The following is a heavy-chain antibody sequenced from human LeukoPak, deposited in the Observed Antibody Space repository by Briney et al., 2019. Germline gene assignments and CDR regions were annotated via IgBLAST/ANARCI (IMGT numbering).Heavy chain of an antibody. J-gene: IGHJ5*02. CDR3: ARQDDFSSGYQRYNWFDP. CDR1: GGSISSSSYY. D-gene: IGHD3-3*01. V-gene: IGHV4-39*01. Sequence: SETLSLTCTVSGGSISSSSYYWGWIRQPPGKGLEWIGSIYYSGSTYYNPSLKSRVTISVDTSKNQFSLKLSSVTAADTAVYYCARQDDFSSGYQRYNWFDPWGQGTLVTVSS. CDR2: IYYSGST.